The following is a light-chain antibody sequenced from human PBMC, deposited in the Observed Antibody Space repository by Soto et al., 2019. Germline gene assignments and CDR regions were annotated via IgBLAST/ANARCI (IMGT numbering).Light chain of an antibody. CDR2: SAS. J-gene: IGKJ2*01. CDR1: QSVSSN. V-gene: IGKV3D-15*01. Sequence: EIVMTQSPATLSVSPGERATLSCRASQSVSSNLGWYQQKRGQAPRLLISSASIRATGIPARFSGSGSRTDFTLTISSLQSEDFAIYYCQQYDVWPFTFGQGTNLEIK. CDR3: QQYDVWPFT.